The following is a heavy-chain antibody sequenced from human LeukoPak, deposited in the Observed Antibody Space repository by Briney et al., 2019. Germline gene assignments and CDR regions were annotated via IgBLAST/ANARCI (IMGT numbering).Heavy chain of an antibody. D-gene: IGHD2-21*01. Sequence: GGSLRLSCAASGFTFSSHAVSWVRQAPGKGLEWVSAISGSGGSTYYADSVKGRFTIYRDNSRNTVHLQMNSLRVDDTAVYYCASGEAYCGGDCYYAFDIWGQGTMVTVSS. V-gene: IGHV3-23*01. J-gene: IGHJ3*02. CDR1: GFTFSSHA. CDR2: ISGSGGST. CDR3: ASGEAYCGGDCYYAFDI.